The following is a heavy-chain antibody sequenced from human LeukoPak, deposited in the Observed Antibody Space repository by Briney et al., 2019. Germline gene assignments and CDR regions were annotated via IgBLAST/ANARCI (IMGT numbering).Heavy chain of an antibody. V-gene: IGHV4-61*03. Sequence: PGTPSHTCADSGGSVCSGTYCWGWIRQPPGDGLGWIAFVYYGGSTNYNPSLKGRVTISVDTSNNHFSLKLSSVPAADTAVYYCASPAADTPGGAFDIWGQGTMATVSS. CDR1: GGSVCSGTYC. CDR3: ASPAADTPGGAFDI. CDR2: VYYGGST. D-gene: IGHD6-13*01. J-gene: IGHJ3*02.